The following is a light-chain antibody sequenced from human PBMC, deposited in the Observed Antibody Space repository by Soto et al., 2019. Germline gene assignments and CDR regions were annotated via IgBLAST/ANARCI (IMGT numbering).Light chain of an antibody. V-gene: IGLV2-8*01. CDR1: STDVGGHNY. CDR2: EVS. Sequence: QSALTQPPSASGSPGQSVTISCTGSSTDVGGHNYVSWYQQFPGKAPKLIIFEVSTRPSGVPDRFSGSKSVNTASLTISGLQAEDEADYYCSSCAGNMNLVFGGGTKVTVL. J-gene: IGLJ2*01. CDR3: SSCAGNMNLV.